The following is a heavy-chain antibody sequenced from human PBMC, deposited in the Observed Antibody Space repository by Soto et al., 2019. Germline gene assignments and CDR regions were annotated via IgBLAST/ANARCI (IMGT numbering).Heavy chain of an antibody. V-gene: IGHV1-58*02. CDR1: GFTFRSSA. CDR2: IVVGSGDT. J-gene: IGHJ6*02. CDR3: ARHEQYYFHSYGMDV. Sequence: SVKVSCKASGFTFRSSAIHWVRQDRGQRLEWIGWIVVGSGDTNYAQEFQERVTITRDMSTSTAYLQWSSLKASDTAMYYCARHEQYYFHSYGMDVWGQGTTVTVSS.